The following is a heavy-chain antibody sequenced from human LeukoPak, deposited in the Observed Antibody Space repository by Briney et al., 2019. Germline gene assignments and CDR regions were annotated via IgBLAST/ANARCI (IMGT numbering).Heavy chain of an antibody. Sequence: GRSLRLSCAASGFTFSSYGMSWVRHAPGKGLEWVSCITGSGGRTYYAESVKGRFTISRHNSKNTLYLQMNGLRVEDTAVYYCAKDRDDYGDPETFDIWGQGAMVTVSS. D-gene: IGHD4-17*01. J-gene: IGHJ3*02. CDR2: ITGSGGRT. CDR1: GFTFSSYG. CDR3: AKDRDDYGDPETFDI. V-gene: IGHV3-23*01.